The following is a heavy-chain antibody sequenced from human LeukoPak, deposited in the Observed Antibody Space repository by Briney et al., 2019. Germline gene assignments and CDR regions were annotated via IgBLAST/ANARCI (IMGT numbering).Heavy chain of an antibody. CDR1: GYTFTGYY. CDR3: ARADYYGSGSYGMDV. J-gene: IGHJ6*02. Sequence: ASVKVSCKASGYTFTGYYMHWVRQAPGQGLEWMGWINPNSGGTNYAQKLQGRVTMTRDTSISTAYMELSRLRSDDTAVYYCARADYYGSGSYGMDVWGQGTTVTVSS. V-gene: IGHV1-2*02. D-gene: IGHD3-10*01. CDR2: INPNSGGT.